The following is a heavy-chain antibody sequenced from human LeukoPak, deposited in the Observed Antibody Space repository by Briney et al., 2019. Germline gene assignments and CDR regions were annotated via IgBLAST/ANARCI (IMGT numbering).Heavy chain of an antibody. V-gene: IGHV3-23*01. CDR1: GFTFSSYA. Sequence: PGGSLRLSCAASGFTFSSYAMSWVRQAPGKGLEWVSAISSGGSTYYPDSVKGRFTISRDNSKNTLYLQMNTLRAEDTAVYYCATSDSRVFAYWGQGTLVTVSS. CDR2: ISSGGST. CDR3: ATSDSRVFAY. D-gene: IGHD3-22*01. J-gene: IGHJ4*02.